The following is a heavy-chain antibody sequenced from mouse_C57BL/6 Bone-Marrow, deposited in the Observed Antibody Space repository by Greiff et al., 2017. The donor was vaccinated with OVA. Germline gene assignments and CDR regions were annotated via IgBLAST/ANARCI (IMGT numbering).Heavy chain of an antibody. Sequence: VKLVESGAELVRPGASVTLSCKASGYTFTDYEMHWVKQTPVHGLEWIGAIDPETGGTAYNQKFKGKAILTADKSSSTAYMELRSLTSEDSAVYYCTRGWLHWYFDVWGTGTTVTVSS. CDR3: TRGWLHWYFDV. J-gene: IGHJ1*03. D-gene: IGHD2-3*01. CDR1: GYTFTDYE. V-gene: IGHV1-15*01. CDR2: IDPETGGT.